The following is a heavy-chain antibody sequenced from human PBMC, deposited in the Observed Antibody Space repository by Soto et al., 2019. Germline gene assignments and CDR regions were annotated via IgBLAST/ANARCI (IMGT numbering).Heavy chain of an antibody. Sequence: GGSLRLSCAASGFTFSLYAMTWVRQAPGKGLEWVSSIPNSGGRTSLADSVKGRFTISRDNSKNTLYLQMNSLRDEDTAVYYCASRGRYYGMDVWGQGTTVTVSS. CDR3: ASRGRYYGMDV. D-gene: IGHD3-10*01. CDR1: GFTFSLYA. CDR2: IPNSGGRT. J-gene: IGHJ6*02. V-gene: IGHV3-23*01.